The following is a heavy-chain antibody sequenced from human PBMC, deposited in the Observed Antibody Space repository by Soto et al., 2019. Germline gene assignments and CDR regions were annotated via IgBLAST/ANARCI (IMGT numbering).Heavy chain of an antibody. Sequence: SQTLSLTCAISGDFVASNSAAWNWIRQSPARGLEWLGRTYYRSKWYNEYAVSVKSRISINPDTSKNQFSLQLSSVTPDDTAVYYCTRGRSTGWHYLDYWGQGNLVTVPQ. V-gene: IGHV6-1*01. J-gene: IGHJ4*02. CDR2: TYYRSKWYN. CDR3: TRGRSTGWHYLDY. D-gene: IGHD6-19*01. CDR1: GDFVASNSAA.